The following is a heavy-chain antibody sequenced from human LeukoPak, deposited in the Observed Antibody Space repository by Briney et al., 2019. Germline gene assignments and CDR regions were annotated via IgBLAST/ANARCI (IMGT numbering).Heavy chain of an antibody. D-gene: IGHD3-10*01. Sequence: GGSLRLSCAVSGFTFTTYAMSWVRQAPGKGLEWVSTISGSSGSTYHADSVKGRFTISRDIFKNTLYLQMNSLRAEDTAVYYCVHGGLYYLDYWGQGTLVTVSS. CDR2: ISGSSGST. V-gene: IGHV3-23*01. CDR3: VHGGLYYLDY. CDR1: GFTFTTYA. J-gene: IGHJ4*02.